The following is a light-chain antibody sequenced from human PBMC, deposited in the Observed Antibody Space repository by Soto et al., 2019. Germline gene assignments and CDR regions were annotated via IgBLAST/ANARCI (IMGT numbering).Light chain of an antibody. CDR3: QSYDSSLSGSV. Sequence: QSVLTQPPSVSGPPGQRVPISCTGGSSNIGAGYDVHWYQQLPGTAPKLLIYGNSNRPSGVPDRFSGSKSGTSASLAITGLQAEDEADYYCQSYDSSLSGSVFGTGTKLTVL. CDR1: SSNIGAGYD. V-gene: IGLV1-40*01. CDR2: GNS. J-gene: IGLJ1*01.